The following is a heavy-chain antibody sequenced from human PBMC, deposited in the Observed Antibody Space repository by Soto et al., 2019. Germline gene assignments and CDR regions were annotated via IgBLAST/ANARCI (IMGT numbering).Heavy chain of an antibody. D-gene: IGHD5-18*01. J-gene: IGHJ4*02. CDR3: ARVISRIQLWADLDY. CDR2: ISAYNGNT. Sequence: QVQLVQSGAEVKKPGASVKVSCKASGYTFTSYGISWVRQAPGQGLEWMGWISAYNGNTNYAQKLQGRVTMTTDTSTSTAYMELRSLSSDDTAVYYCARVISRIQLWADLDYWGQGTLVTVSS. CDR1: GYTFTSYG. V-gene: IGHV1-18*01.